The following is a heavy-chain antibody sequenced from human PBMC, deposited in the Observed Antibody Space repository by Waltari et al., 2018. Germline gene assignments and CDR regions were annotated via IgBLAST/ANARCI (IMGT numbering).Heavy chain of an antibody. CDR1: GGSISSGGYY. CDR2: IYYSGST. Sequence: QVQLQESGPGLVKPSQTLSLTCTVSGGSISSGGYYWSWIRQHPGKGLEWIGYIYYSGSTYYNPSLKSRVTISLDTSKNQFSLQMTYVTAADTAVYYCARGNYHDSPRLDWWGHGNLVTVSS. D-gene: IGHD3-22*01. V-gene: IGHV4-31*03. CDR3: ARGNYHDSPRLDW. J-gene: IGHJ5*01.